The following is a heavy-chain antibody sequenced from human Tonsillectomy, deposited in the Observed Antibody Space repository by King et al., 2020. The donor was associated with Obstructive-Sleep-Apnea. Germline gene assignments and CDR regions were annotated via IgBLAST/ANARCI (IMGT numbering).Heavy chain of an antibody. CDR3: ARLAYYYYGMDV. V-gene: IGHV3-7*03. CDR2: IKEDGREK. J-gene: IGHJ6*02. Sequence: DVQLVESGGGLVHPGGSLRLSCAASGFTFSSYWMNWVRQAPGQGLERVANIKEDGREKYYVDSVKGRFTISRDNPKNSVYLQMNSLRAEDTAVYYCARLAYYYYGMDVWGQGTTVTVSS. CDR1: GFTFSSYW.